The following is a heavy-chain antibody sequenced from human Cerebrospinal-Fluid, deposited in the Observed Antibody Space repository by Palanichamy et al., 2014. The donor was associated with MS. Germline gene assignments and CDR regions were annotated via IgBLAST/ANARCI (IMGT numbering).Heavy chain of an antibody. CDR3: ARTYFYGSENRQEYDWFDP. CDR1: GYSFSGYG. Sequence: VQSGGEVKKPGASVKVSCKTSGYSFSGYGISWVRQAPGQGLEWMGWISTFNGKKNSAQTLRGRLTMTTDTSTSTAYMELRNLRSDDTAVYYCARTYFYGSENRQEYDWFDPWGQGTLVAVSS. J-gene: IGHJ5*02. D-gene: IGHD4-17*01. V-gene: IGHV1-18*01. CDR2: ISTFNGKK.